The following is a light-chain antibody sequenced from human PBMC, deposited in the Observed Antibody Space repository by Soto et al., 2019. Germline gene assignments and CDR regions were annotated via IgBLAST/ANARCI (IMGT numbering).Light chain of an antibody. CDR3: QSYDSSLSGYV. CDR1: SSNIGAGYP. J-gene: IGLJ1*01. Sequence: QSVLTQPPSVSGAPGQRVTISCTGSSSNIGAGYPVHWYQQLPGTAPKLLIHGNTNRPSGVSDRFSGSRSGLAITGLQAEDEADYYCQSYDSSLSGYVFGTGTKVTVL. V-gene: IGLV1-40*01. CDR2: GNT.